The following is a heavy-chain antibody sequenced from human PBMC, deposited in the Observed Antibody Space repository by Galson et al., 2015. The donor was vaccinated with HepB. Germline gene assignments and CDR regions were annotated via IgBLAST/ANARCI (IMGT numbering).Heavy chain of an antibody. J-gene: IGHJ4*02. CDR1: GFTFSSYG. Sequence: SLRLSCAASGFTFSSYGMHWVRQAPGKGLEWVAVIWYDGSNKYYADSVKGRFTISRDNSKNTLYLQMNSLRAEDTAVYYCARAEGGIVTKMYSSSWYTGLSSYWGQGTLVTVSS. CDR2: IWYDGSNK. CDR3: ARAEGGIVTKMYSSSWYTGLSSY. V-gene: IGHV3-33*01. D-gene: IGHD6-13*01.